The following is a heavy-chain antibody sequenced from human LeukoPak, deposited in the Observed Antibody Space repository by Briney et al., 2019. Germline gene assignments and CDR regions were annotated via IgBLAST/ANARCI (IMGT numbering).Heavy chain of an antibody. Sequence: PGGSLRLSCAGSGFTLRNYFMSWVRQAPGKGLEWVSAISGSGGSTYYADSVKGRFTISRDNSKNTLYLQMNSLRAEDTAVYYCAKKPVRGFGWFDPWGQGTLVTVSS. CDR2: ISGSGGST. CDR3: AKKPVRGFGWFDP. V-gene: IGHV3-23*01. CDR1: GFTLRNYF. D-gene: IGHD3-10*01. J-gene: IGHJ5*02.